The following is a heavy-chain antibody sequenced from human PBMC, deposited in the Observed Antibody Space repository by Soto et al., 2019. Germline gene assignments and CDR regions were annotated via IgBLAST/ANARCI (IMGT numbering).Heavy chain of an antibody. CDR3: ARDRITMVRGVINRGYYFDY. D-gene: IGHD3-10*01. J-gene: IGHJ4*02. CDR1: GFTFSSYG. CDR2: IWYDGSNK. Sequence: GGSLRLSCAASGFTFSSYGMHWVRQAPGKGLEWVAVIWYDGSNKYYADSLKGRFTISRDNSKNTLYLQMNSLRAEDTAVYYCARDRITMVRGVINRGYYFDYWGQGTLVTVSS. V-gene: IGHV3-33*01.